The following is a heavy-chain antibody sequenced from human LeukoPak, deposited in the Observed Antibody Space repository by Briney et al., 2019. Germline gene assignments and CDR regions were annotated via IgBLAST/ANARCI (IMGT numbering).Heavy chain of an antibody. J-gene: IGHJ4*02. V-gene: IGHV1-46*01. D-gene: IGHD4-23*01. Sequence: GASVTVSCKASGYSFTNYYIHWVRQAPGQGLEWMGVVNPSGGSTTYAQGFQGRVTMTRDTSTSTVYMDLSGLRSDDTAVYFCARGGRMTTVVTYYFDYWGQGTLVTVSS. CDR3: ARGGRMTTVVTYYFDY. CDR1: GYSFTNYY. CDR2: VNPSGGST.